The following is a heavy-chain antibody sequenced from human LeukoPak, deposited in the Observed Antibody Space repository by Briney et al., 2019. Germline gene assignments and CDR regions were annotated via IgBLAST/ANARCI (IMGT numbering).Heavy chain of an antibody. J-gene: IGHJ4*02. Sequence: SETLSLTCTVSGGSVSSGSYYWSWIRQPPGKGLEWIGYIYYSGSTNYNPSLKSRVTISVDTSENQFSLKLSSVTAADTAVYYCARVSTGYSCGSTSFDYWGQGTLVTVSS. CDR2: IYYSGST. D-gene: IGHD5-18*01. V-gene: IGHV4-61*01. CDR1: GGSVSSGSYY. CDR3: ARVSTGYSCGSTSFDY.